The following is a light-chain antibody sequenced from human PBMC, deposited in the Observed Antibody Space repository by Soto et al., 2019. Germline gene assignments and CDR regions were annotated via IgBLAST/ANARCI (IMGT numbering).Light chain of an antibody. J-gene: IGKJ4*01. CDR1: QNIRSF. CDR2: ATS. Sequence: IQLTQSPAFVSSSLGDRVNIAFRARQNIRSFSAWYQQKVGKGPKLLIYATSTLESGVSSRFSGSGSGTEFTLTITSLQPEDFATYYYHHLNSYHRPLTFGGGTKVDIK. V-gene: IGKV1-9*01. CDR3: HHLNSYHRPLT.